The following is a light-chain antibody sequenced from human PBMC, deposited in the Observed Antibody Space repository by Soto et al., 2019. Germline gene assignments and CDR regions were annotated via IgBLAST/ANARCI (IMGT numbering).Light chain of an antibody. Sequence: SVLTQPPSASGTPGQRVTISCSGSSSNIGSNYVYWYQQLPGTAPKVLIYRNNQRPSGVPDRFSGSKSGTSASLAISGLRSEDEGDYYCAAWDDSLSGVVFGGGTKLTVL. CDR1: SSNIGSNY. J-gene: IGLJ2*01. CDR2: RNN. V-gene: IGLV1-47*01. CDR3: AAWDDSLSGVV.